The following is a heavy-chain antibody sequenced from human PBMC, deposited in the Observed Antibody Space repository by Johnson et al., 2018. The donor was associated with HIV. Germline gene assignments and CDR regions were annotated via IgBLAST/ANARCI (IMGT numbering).Heavy chain of an antibody. CDR1: GFTVSSYY. D-gene: IGHD3-3*01. CDR3: AKGDYNFWSGDAFDS. J-gene: IGHJ3*02. CDR2: ISGGTT. V-gene: IGHV3-38-3*01. Sequence: VQLAESGGGLLQPGGSLRLSCAASGFTVSSYYMTWVRQAPGKGLEWVTSISGGTTYYAASRKGRFTLSRDISKDTLHLQMNSLRAEDTAVYYCAKGDYNFWSGDAFDSWGQGTMVTVSS.